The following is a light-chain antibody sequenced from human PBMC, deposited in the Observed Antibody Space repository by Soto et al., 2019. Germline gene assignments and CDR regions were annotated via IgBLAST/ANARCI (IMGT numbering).Light chain of an antibody. CDR3: QQLNSYPLT. Sequence: DIQLAQSPSFLSASVEDRVTITCRASQDISNYLVWYQQTKGKAPKTLIYAASTLQSGVPSRFRGSGSGTEFTLTISRLQPEDFETYYCQQLNSYPLTFGPGTKVDIK. CDR2: AAS. V-gene: IGKV1-9*01. CDR1: QDISNY. J-gene: IGKJ3*01.